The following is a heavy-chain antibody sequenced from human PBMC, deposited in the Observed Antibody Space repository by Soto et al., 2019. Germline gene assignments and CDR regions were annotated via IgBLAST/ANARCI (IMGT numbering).Heavy chain of an antibody. CDR1: GFTFSDLY. Sequence: EVQLVESGGGLVQPGGSLRLSCAAFGFTFSDLYMDWVRQAPGKGLEWVGRIRSKSYSFTTEYAPSVKGRFTISIDDSKNSLYLQMNSLQTDDTAVYYCSTLPRSGFYLDYWGQGTLVTVSS. V-gene: IGHV3-72*01. CDR3: STLPRSGFYLDY. CDR2: IRSKSYSFTT. D-gene: IGHD3-3*01. J-gene: IGHJ4*02.